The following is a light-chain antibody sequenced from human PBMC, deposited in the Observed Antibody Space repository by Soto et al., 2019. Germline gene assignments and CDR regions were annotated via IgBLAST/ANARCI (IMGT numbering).Light chain of an antibody. CDR1: SSDVGGYNY. CDR3: SSYTRSSTHYV. Sequence: QSALTQPASVSGSPGQSITISRTGTSSDVGGYNYVSWYQQYPGKVPKLMIYEVSNRPSGVSNRFSGSKSGNTASLTISGLQGEDEADYYCSSYTRSSTHYVFGTGTKLTVL. V-gene: IGLV2-14*01. J-gene: IGLJ1*01. CDR2: EVS.